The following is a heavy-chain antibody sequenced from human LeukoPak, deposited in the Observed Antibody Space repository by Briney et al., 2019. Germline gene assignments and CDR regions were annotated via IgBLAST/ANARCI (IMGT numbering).Heavy chain of an antibody. CDR3: AKGILWGYFDY. CDR1: GGSISSGDYY. D-gene: IGHD3-16*01. CDR2: IYYSGST. Sequence: PSETLSLTCTVSGGSISSGDYYWSWIRQPPGKGLEWIGYIYYSGSTYYNPSLKSRVTISVGTSKNQFSLKLSSVTAADTAVYYCAKGILWGYFDYWGQGTLVTVSP. J-gene: IGHJ4*02. V-gene: IGHV4-30-4*01.